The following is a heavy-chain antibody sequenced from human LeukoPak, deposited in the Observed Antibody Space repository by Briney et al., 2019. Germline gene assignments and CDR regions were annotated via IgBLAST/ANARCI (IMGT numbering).Heavy chain of an antibody. CDR1: GYTFIGYY. D-gene: IGHD6-13*01. J-gene: IGHJ4*02. CDR2: INPNSGGT. Sequence: GASVKVSCKASGYTFIGYYMHWVRQAPGQGLEWMGWINPNSGGTNYAQKFQGRVTMTRDTSISTAYMELSRLRSDDTAVYYCARDSFGLYSSSWYYFDYWGQGTLVTVSS. CDR3: ARDSFGLYSSSWYYFDY. V-gene: IGHV1-2*02.